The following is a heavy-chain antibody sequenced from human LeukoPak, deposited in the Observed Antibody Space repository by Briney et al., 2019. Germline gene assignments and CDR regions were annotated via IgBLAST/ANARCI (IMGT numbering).Heavy chain of an antibody. V-gene: IGHV3-30*18. CDR3: AKGGYSAD. Sequence: GGSLRLSCAASGFTFSSYGMHWVRQAPGKGLEWVAVISYDGSNKYYADSVKGRFTISRDNSKNTLYLQMNSLRAEDTAIYYCAKGGYSADWGQGTLVTVSS. D-gene: IGHD5-18*01. J-gene: IGHJ1*01. CDR1: GFTFSSYG. CDR2: ISYDGSNK.